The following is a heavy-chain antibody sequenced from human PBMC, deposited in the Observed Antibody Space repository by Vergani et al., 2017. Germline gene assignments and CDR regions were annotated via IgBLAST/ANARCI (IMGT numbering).Heavy chain of an antibody. CDR2: ISWNSNSI. Sequence: EVQLEESGGGLVLPGRSLRLSCVASGFTSAGYAMHWVRQAPGKGLEWVSGISWNSNSIGYADSVKGRFTISRDNAKNSMYLQMNSLRAEDTALYYCPKXLVPSSGGGWFDPWGQGTLVTVSS. D-gene: IGHD6-6*01. J-gene: IGHJ5*02. V-gene: IGHV3-9*02. CDR1: GFTSAGYA. CDR3: PKXLVPSSGGGWFDP.